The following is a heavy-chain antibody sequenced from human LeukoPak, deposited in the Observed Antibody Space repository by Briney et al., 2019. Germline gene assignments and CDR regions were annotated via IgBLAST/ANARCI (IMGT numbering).Heavy chain of an antibody. V-gene: IGHV6-1*01. Sequence: SQTLSLTCAISGDSVSSNSAAWNWIRQPPSRGLEWLGRTYYRSKWYNNYAVSVKSRITINPDTSKNQFSLQLNSVTPEDTAVYYCTREYELGTPVAYLDYWGQGTPVTVSS. CDR2: TYYRSKWYN. CDR1: GDSVSSNSAA. D-gene: IGHD7-27*01. J-gene: IGHJ4*02. CDR3: TREYELGTPVAYLDY.